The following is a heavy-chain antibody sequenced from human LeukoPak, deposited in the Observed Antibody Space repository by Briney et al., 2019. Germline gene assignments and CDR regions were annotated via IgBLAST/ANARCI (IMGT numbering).Heavy chain of an antibody. CDR3: AREIQTDNWFDP. V-gene: IGHV4-61*02. Sequence: SQTLSLTCTVSGGSISSGSYYWSWIRQPAGKGLEWIGRIYTSGSTNYNPSLKSRVTISVDTSKNQISLKLSSVTAADTAVYYCAREIQTDNWFDPWGQGTLVTVSS. J-gene: IGHJ5*02. D-gene: IGHD5-18*01. CDR2: IYTSGST. CDR1: GGSISSGSYY.